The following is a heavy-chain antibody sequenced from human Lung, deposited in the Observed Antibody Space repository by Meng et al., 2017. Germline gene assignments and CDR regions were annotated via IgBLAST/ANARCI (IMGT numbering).Heavy chain of an antibody. V-gene: IGHV1-18*01. Sequence: QVQLVQSGADAKKPGASMKASCKASGYIFTNYDISGVRQAPGQGLEWMGWISVKNGEAKYPQNFQGRVTMTTDTTTSTAYMELRSLTSDDTAVYYCARYVPNGSFWYFDFWGRGTLVTVSS. D-gene: IGHD6-13*01. J-gene: IGHJ2*01. CDR3: ARYVPNGSFWYFDF. CDR2: ISVKNGEA. CDR1: GYIFTNYD.